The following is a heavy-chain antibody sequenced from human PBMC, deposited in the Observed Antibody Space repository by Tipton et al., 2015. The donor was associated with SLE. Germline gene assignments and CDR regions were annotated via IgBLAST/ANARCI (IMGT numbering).Heavy chain of an antibody. J-gene: IGHJ6*02. Sequence: QLVQSGGGLVQPGGSLRLSCAASGFTLSDYWMTWVRQAPGKGLEWVANISQDGSRKHYVDSVKGRFSISRDNAKNSGYVQLNSLRAEDTAVYYCGSVDYPHYGVDVWGQGTTVTVSS. V-gene: IGHV3-7*01. CDR2: ISQDGSRK. D-gene: IGHD3-10*01. CDR3: GSVDYPHYGVDV. CDR1: GFTLSDYW.